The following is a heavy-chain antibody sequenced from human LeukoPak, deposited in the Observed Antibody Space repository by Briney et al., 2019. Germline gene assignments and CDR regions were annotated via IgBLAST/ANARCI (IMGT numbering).Heavy chain of an antibody. CDR3: ARDLVAGTGSDY. V-gene: IGHV3-21*01. CDR2: ISSSSSYI. J-gene: IGHJ4*02. Sequence: GGSLRLSCAASGFTFSSYSMNWVRQAPGKGLEWVSSISSSSSYIYYADSVKGRFTISRDNAKNSLYLQMNSLRAEDTAVYYCARDLVAGTGSDYWGQGTLVTVSS. CDR1: GFTFSSYS. D-gene: IGHD6-19*01.